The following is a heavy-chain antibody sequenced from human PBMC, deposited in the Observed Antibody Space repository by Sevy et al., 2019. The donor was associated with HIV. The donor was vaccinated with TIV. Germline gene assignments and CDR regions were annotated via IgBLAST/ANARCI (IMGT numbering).Heavy chain of an antibody. CDR2: ISGSGGST. CDR3: AKLGGYDFRSGYWYFDY. D-gene: IGHD3-3*01. CDR1: GFTFSSYA. Sequence: GGSLRLSCAASGFTFSSYAMSWVRQAPGKGLEWVSAISGSGGSTYYADSVKGRFTISRDNSKNTLYLQMTSLRAEDTAVYYCAKLGGYDFRSGYWYFDYWGQGTLVTVSS. V-gene: IGHV3-23*01. J-gene: IGHJ4*02.